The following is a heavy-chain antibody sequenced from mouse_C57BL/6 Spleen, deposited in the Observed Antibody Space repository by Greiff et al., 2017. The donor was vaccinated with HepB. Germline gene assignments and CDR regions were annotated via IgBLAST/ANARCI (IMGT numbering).Heavy chain of an antibody. Sequence: VQLQQPGAELVMPGASVKLSCKASGYTFTSYWMHWVKQRPGQGLEWIGEIDPSDSYPNYNQKFKGKSTLTVDKSSSTAYMQLSSLTSGDSAVYDCARDGGTPLDYWGQGTTLTVSS. V-gene: IGHV1-69*01. CDR3: ARDGGTPLDY. J-gene: IGHJ2*01. D-gene: IGHD2-14*01. CDR2: IDPSDSYP. CDR1: GYTFTSYW.